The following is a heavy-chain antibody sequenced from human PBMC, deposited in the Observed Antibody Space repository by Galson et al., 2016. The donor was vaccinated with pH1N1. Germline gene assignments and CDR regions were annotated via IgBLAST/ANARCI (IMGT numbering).Heavy chain of an antibody. CDR3: ARDRDGKGLDS. J-gene: IGHJ4*02. CDR1: GFTFSSYG. CDR2: MTYDGSNA. V-gene: IGHV3-30*03. Sequence: SLRLSCAASGFTFSSYGMHWVRQAPGKGLQWVAVMTYDGSNAYYADSVKGRFTISRDNSKNTLYLQIYTLRPEDTAVYYCARDRDGKGLDSWGQGILATVSS.